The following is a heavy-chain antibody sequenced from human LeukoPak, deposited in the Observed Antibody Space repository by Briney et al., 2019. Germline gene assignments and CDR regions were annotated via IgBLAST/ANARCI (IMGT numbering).Heavy chain of an antibody. V-gene: IGHV3-23*01. Sequence: GGSLRLSCAASRFTFKMYAMSWVRQAPGKGLEWVSSIGGSGGGTFYASSVRGRFTISRDNSKHTVFLQMNGLRAEDTAIYYCAKWDENFYYMDVWGQGTTVTVSS. CDR3: AKWDENFYYMDV. D-gene: IGHD1-26*01. CDR2: IGGSGGGT. CDR1: RFTFKMYA. J-gene: IGHJ6*03.